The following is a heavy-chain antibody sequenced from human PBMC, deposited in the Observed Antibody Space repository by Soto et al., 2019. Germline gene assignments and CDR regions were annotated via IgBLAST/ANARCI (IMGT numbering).Heavy chain of an antibody. CDR1: TFTFSYYG. J-gene: IGHJ4*02. V-gene: IGHV3-30*18. CDR3: VNREGRNGHDTRFDS. Sequence: QMPLVESGGDVVQPGRSLRLSCAASTFTFSYYGTHWVRQAPGKWLEWVADISSDGSLQWYADTVKGRIAISRDNSNNTVYLQMNGLNTEETAVYFCVNREGRNGHDTRFDSWGQGTLVTVSP. CDR2: ISSDGSLQ. D-gene: IGHD5-12*01.